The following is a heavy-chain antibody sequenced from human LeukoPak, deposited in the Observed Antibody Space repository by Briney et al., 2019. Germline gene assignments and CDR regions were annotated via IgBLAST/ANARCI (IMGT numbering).Heavy chain of an antibody. CDR3: ARESVRWLESASYYYYMDV. CDR1: GGSISSHY. CDR2: IYYSGST. Sequence: SETLSLTCTVSGGSISSHYWSWMRQPPGKGLEWIGYIYYSGSTNYNPSLKSRVTISVDTSKNQFSLKLSSVTAADTAVYYCARESVRWLESASYYYYMDVWGKGTTVTVSS. D-gene: IGHD6-19*01. J-gene: IGHJ6*03. V-gene: IGHV4-59*11.